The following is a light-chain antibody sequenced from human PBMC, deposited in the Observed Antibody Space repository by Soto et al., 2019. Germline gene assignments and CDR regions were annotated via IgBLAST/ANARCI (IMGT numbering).Light chain of an antibody. Sequence: EIVMTQSPATLSVSPGERATLSCRASQSVNSNLAWYQQKPGQAPRLLIYGASTRATGIPARFSGSGSGTESTLTISSLQLEDFAFYYCQQYNNWPPRMTFGQGTKVEIK. CDR3: QQYNNWPPRMT. V-gene: IGKV3-15*01. CDR1: QSVNSN. J-gene: IGKJ1*01. CDR2: GAS.